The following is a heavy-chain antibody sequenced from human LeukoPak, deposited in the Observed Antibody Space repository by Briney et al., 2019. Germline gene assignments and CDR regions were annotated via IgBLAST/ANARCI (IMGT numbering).Heavy chain of an antibody. CDR2: INPNSGGT. D-gene: IGHD2-2*01. Sequence: GASVKVSCKASGYTFTGYYMHWVRQAPGQAPEWMGWINPNSGGTNYAQKFQGRVTMTRDTSISTAYMELSRLRSADTAVYYCARVCSSTSCSNWFDPWGQGTLVTVSS. CDR1: GYTFTGYY. V-gene: IGHV1-2*02. CDR3: ARVCSSTSCSNWFDP. J-gene: IGHJ5*02.